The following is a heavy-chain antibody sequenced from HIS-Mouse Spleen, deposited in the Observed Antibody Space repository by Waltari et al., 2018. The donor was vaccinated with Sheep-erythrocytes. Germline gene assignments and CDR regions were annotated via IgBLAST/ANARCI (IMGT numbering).Heavy chain of an antibody. CDR1: VGSISSSSYY. J-gene: IGHJ4*02. D-gene: IGHD5-18*01. V-gene: IGHV4-39*01. Sequence: QLQLQESGPGLVKPSETLSLTCTVSVGSISSSSYYWGWIRQPPGKGLEWIGSIYYSESTYYNPSLKRRVTISVDTSKNQFSLKLSSVTAADTAVYYCARHKDTAMVHFDYWGQGTLVTVSS. CDR3: ARHKDTAMVHFDY. CDR2: IYYSEST.